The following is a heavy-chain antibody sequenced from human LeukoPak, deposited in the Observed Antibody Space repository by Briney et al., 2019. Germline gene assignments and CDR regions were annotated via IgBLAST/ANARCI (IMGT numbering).Heavy chain of an antibody. CDR1: GFAFSAYW. Sequence: LSGGSLRLSCVASGFAFSAYWMHWVRQAPGEGLVWVSRINGDGTETTYADSVKGRLSVSRDNAKNTVYLQMNSLRVEDTAVYYCSRGWIMGGRTEAALEYWGQGILVTVSS. V-gene: IGHV3-74*01. D-gene: IGHD1-1*01. CDR2: INGDGTET. CDR3: SRGWIMGGRTEAALEY. J-gene: IGHJ4*02.